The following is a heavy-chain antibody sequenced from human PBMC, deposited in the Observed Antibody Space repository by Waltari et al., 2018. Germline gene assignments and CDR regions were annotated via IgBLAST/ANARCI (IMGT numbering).Heavy chain of an antibody. CDR2: IYTSGST. CDR1: GGSLSSGSSY. J-gene: IGHJ4*02. D-gene: IGHD5-12*01. V-gene: IGHV4-61*02. Sequence: QVQLQESGPGLVKPSRTPSLTCTVSGGSLSSGSSYTSWIRQPAGKGLEWIGRIYTSGSTNYNPSLKSRVTISVDTSKNQFSLKLSSVTAADTAVYYCARVDIVATILDYWGQGTLVTVSS. CDR3: ARVDIVATILDY.